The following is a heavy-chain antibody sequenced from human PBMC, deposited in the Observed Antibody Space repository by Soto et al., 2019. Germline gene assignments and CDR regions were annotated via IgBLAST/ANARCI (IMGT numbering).Heavy chain of an antibody. V-gene: IGHV3-21*01. CDR2: ISSGSSNI. CDR3: ASATVVAGTFDF. CDR1: GFPFRSYN. Sequence: EVQLVESGGGLVKPGGSLTLSCAGSGFPFRSYNMNWVRQPPGKGLEWVASISSGSSNIYYADSVKGRFTISRDNAKDSLYLQMDSLRAEDSAVYYCASATVVAGTFDFWGQGTLLTVSS. D-gene: IGHD2-15*01. J-gene: IGHJ4*02.